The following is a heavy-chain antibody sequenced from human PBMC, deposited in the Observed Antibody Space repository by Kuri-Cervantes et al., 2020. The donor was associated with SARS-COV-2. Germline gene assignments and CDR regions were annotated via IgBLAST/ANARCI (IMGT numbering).Heavy chain of an antibody. V-gene: IGHV4-34*01. J-gene: IGHJ4*02. Sequence: SQTLSLTCAVYGGSFSGYYWSWIRQPPGKGLEWIGEINHSGSTNYNPSLKSRVTMPVDTSKNQFSLKLSSVTAADTAVYYCAREIAARPYFDYWGQGTLVTVSS. CDR2: INHSGST. D-gene: IGHD6-6*01. CDR1: GGSFSGYY. CDR3: AREIAARPYFDY.